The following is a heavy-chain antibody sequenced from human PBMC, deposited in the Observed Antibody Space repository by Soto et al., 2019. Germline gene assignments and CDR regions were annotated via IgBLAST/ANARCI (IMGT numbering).Heavy chain of an antibody. V-gene: IGHV1-8*01. J-gene: IGHJ4*02. CDR3: VRAPLDYYSADYFDN. Sequence: QVQLVQSGAELKRPGASVKVSCKASGYTFTNNDINWVRQATGQGLEWMGWMNPYSGNTGYAQKFQGRVTMTRDNSITTAYMELCSLRSEDTAVYYCVRAPLDYYSADYFDNWGQGTLVTVSS. CDR1: GYTFTNND. CDR2: MNPYSGNT. D-gene: IGHD2-21*01.